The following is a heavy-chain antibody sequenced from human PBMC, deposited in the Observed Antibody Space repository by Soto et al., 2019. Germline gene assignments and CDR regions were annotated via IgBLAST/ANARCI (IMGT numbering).Heavy chain of an antibody. CDR2: IYYSGST. J-gene: IGHJ5*02. V-gene: IGHV4-59*01. CDR3: ARVLGSSGSSHNWFDP. Sequence: SATLSLTCTVSVGSSNRYYWSWIGQPPGKGLEWIGYIYYSGSTNYNPSLKSRVTISVDTSKNQFSLKLSSVTAADTAVYYCARVLGSSGSSHNWFDPWGQGNLVTVSS. D-gene: IGHD6-19*01. CDR1: VGSSNRYY.